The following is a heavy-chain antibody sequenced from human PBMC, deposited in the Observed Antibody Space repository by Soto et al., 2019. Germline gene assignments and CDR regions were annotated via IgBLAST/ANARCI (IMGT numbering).Heavy chain of an antibody. CDR1: GYTFTSYG. J-gene: IGHJ5*02. CDR2: ISAYNGNT. Sequence: QVQLVQSGAEVKEPGASVRVSCKASGYTFTSYGISWVRQAPGQGLEWMGWISAYNGNTNYAQKLQGRVTMTTDTSTSTAYMELRGLRSDDTAVYYCAREPQYYDFWSGNNWFDPWGQGTLVTVSS. D-gene: IGHD3-3*01. CDR3: AREPQYYDFWSGNNWFDP. V-gene: IGHV1-18*01.